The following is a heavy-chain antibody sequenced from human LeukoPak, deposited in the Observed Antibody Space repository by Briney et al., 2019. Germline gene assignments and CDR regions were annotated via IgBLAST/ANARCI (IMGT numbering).Heavy chain of an antibody. Sequence: ASVKVSCKASGGTFSNYAISWVRQAPGQGLEWMGRIIPIFGTANYAQKFQGRVTITTDEPTSTAYMELSSLRSEDTAVYYRARDRSVVVVAATHGWFDPWGQGTLVTVSS. D-gene: IGHD2-15*01. CDR2: IIPIFGTA. V-gene: IGHV1-69*05. CDR1: GGTFSNYA. J-gene: IGHJ5*02. CDR3: ARDRSVVVVAATHGWFDP.